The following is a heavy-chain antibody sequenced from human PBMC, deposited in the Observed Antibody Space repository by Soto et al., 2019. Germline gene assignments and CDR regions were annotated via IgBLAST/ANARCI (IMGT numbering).Heavy chain of an antibody. CDR3: ARGFYAFDI. V-gene: IGHV4-59*01. Sequence: QVQLQESGPGLVTPSETLSLTCTVSGGSISSYYWSWIRQPPGKGLEWIGYIYYSGSTNYNPSLKSRLTIAVDTSKNQFSLRLSSVTAADTAVYYCARGFYAFDIWGQGTMVTVSS. CDR2: IYYSGST. J-gene: IGHJ3*02. CDR1: GGSISSYY. D-gene: IGHD3-10*01.